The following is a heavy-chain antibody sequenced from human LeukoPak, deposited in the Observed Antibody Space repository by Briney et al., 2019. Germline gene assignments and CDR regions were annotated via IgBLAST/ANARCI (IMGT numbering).Heavy chain of an antibody. D-gene: IGHD6-13*01. Sequence: SETLSLTCTVSGGSISTYYWRWIRQPPGKGLEWIGDIYYSGSTNYNPSLKSRVTISVDTSKTQFSLTLNSVTAADTAVYYCARGVSSSWYPIDYWGQGTLVTVSS. CDR3: ARGVSSSWYPIDY. CDR2: IYYSGST. CDR1: GGSISTYY. J-gene: IGHJ4*02. V-gene: IGHV4-59*01.